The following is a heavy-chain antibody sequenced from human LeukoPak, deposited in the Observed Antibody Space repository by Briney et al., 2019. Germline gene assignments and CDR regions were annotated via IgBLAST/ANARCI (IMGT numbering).Heavy chain of an antibody. Sequence: ASVTVSCKASGYTFTNYDINWVRQAPGQGLEWMGWMNPNNANTGYAQKFQGRVTMTRNTSISIAYMELRSLRSEDTAVYYCARVRSTWWIPENDVFDIWGQGTMVTVSS. CDR1: GYTFTNYD. CDR3: ARVRSTWWIPENDVFDI. D-gene: IGHD6-13*01. J-gene: IGHJ3*02. CDR2: MNPNNANT. V-gene: IGHV1-8*01.